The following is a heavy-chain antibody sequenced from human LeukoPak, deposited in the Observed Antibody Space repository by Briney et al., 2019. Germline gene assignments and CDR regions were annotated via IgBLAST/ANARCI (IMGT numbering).Heavy chain of an antibody. J-gene: IGHJ4*02. Sequence: PGGSLRLSCAASGFTFSDYYMSWIRQAPGKGLEWVSYISSSGSTIYYADSVKGRFTISRDNAKNSLYLQMNSLRAEDTAVYYCARVPVLLWFGELLLWGQGTLVTVSS. CDR2: ISSSGSTI. CDR1: GFTFSDYY. D-gene: IGHD3-10*01. CDR3: ARVPVLLWFGELLL. V-gene: IGHV3-11*04.